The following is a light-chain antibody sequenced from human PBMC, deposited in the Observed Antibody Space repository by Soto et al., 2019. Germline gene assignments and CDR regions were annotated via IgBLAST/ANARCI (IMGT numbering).Light chain of an antibody. CDR2: GAS. V-gene: IGKV3D-15*01. J-gene: IGKJ2*01. CDR3: QQYNNWPHT. Sequence: EIVLTQSPDTLSVSPGERATLSCRASQTVGSNLAWYQQKPGQAPRLLIYGASTRASDTPARFSGSGSVTEFALTISSLQSEDFAVYYCQQYNNWPHTFGQGTKVDIK. CDR1: QTVGSN.